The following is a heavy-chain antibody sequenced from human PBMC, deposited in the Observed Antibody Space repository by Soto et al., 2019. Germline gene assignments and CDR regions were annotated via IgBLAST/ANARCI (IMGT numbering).Heavy chain of an antibody. CDR3: AHRPSYCSGGSCYSGFAY. J-gene: IGHJ4*02. Sequence: QITLKESGPTLVKPTQTLTLTCTFSGFSLSTSGVGVGWIRQPPGKALEWLALIYWDDDKRYSPSLKSRLTITKATXXXQXXPTLTNMDPVDTATYYCAHRPSYCSGGSCYSGFAYWGQGTLVTVSS. CDR1: GFSLSTSGVG. CDR2: IYWDDDK. D-gene: IGHD2-15*01. V-gene: IGHV2-5*02.